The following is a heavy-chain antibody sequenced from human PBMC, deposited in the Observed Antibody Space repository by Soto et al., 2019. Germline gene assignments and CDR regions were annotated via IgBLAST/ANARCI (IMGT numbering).Heavy chain of an antibody. D-gene: IGHD1-26*01. CDR2: ISAYNVNT. V-gene: IGHV1-18*01. CDR1: GYTFTSYG. J-gene: IGHJ4*02. Sequence: QVQLVQSGAEVKNPGASVKVSCKASGYTFTSYGISWVRQAPGQGLLRMGWISAYNVNTNYAQKVWGRVNMTTDTPTSTAYMELRSLSSDDTVVYYCAKACKGNPLLHHVDYWGQGTLVTVSS. CDR3: AKACKGNPLLHHVDY.